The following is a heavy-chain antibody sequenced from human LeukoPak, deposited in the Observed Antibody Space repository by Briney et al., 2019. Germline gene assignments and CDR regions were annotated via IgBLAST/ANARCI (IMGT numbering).Heavy chain of an antibody. CDR3: ARASTVTTWSAAELRLDY. J-gene: IGHJ4*02. D-gene: IGHD4-17*01. CDR1: GRSFSSYY. CDR2: IYYCGST. V-gene: IGHV4-59*07. Sequence: SDPLTLTCTVSGRSFSSYYWSWLRQPPGKGLEWTGYIYYCGSTIYNPSLKSRVNISLDTSKNQFSLKLSSVTAADTAVYYCARASTVTTWSAAELRLDYWGQGTLVTVSS.